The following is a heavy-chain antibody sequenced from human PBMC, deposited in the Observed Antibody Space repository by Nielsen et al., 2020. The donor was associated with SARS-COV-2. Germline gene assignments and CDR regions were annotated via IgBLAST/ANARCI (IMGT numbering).Heavy chain of an antibody. D-gene: IGHD4-23*01. Sequence: GGSLRLSCAASGFTFSSYGMHWVRQAPGKGLEWVAVISYDGSNKYYADSVKGRFTISRDNSKNTLYLQMNSLRAEDTAVYYCARDLLRYGGNSGYFDLWGRGTLVTVSS. CDR3: ARDLLRYGGNSGYFDL. CDR2: ISYDGSNK. J-gene: IGHJ2*01. CDR1: GFTFSSYG. V-gene: IGHV3-30*03.